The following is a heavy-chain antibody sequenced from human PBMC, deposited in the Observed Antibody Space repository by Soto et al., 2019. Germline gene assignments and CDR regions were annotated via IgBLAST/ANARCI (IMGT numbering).Heavy chain of an antibody. D-gene: IGHD3-22*01. CDR1: GFTVSSNY. CDR2: IYSGGST. Sequence: GGSLRLSCAASGFTVSSNYISWVRQAPGKGLEWVSVIYSGGSTYYADSVKGRFTISRDNSKNTLYLQMNSLRAEDTAVYYCARDKGVEDSSGYSYAFDIWGQGTMVTVSS. V-gene: IGHV3-66*01. CDR3: ARDKGVEDSSGYSYAFDI. J-gene: IGHJ3*02.